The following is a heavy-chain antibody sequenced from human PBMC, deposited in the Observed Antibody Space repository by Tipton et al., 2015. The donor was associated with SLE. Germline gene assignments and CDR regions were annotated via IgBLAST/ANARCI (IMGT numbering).Heavy chain of an antibody. V-gene: IGHV4-61*02. CDR2: IYTSGNT. D-gene: IGHD2-15*01. CDR3: ARETCSVGSCYFDY. Sequence: TLSLTCTVSGGSISSTNYFWTWIRQPAGKGLEWIGRIYTSGNTNYNPSLQSRVTISIDTSKNQFSLKLSSVTAADTAVYYCARETCSVGSCYFDYWGQGTLVTVSS. J-gene: IGHJ4*02. CDR1: GGSISSTNYF.